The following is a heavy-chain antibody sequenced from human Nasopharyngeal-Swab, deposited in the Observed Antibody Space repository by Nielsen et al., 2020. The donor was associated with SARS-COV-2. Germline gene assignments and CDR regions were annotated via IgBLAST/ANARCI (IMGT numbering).Heavy chain of an antibody. CDR1: GFTFSSYG. CDR3: AKPTGTPLYYYMDV. V-gene: IGHV3-33*06. CDR2: IWYDGSNK. D-gene: IGHD1-1*01. Sequence: GESLKISCAASGFTFSSYGMHWVRQAPGKGLEWVAVIWYDGSNKYYADSVKGRFTISRDNSKNTLYLQMNSLRVGDTAVYYCAKPTGTPLYYYMDVWGRGTTVTVSS. J-gene: IGHJ6*03.